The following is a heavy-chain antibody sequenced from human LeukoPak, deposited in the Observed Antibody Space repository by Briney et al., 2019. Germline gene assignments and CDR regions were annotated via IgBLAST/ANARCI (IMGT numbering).Heavy chain of an antibody. Sequence: GESLKISCKGSGYSFTTYWIGLVRQMPGKGLEWMGIIYPGDSDTRYSPSFQGQVTISADKSISTAYLQWRSLKASDTAMYYCARRGLEWSMDNWGQGTLVTVSS. CDR3: ARRGLEWSMDN. D-gene: IGHD3-3*01. CDR2: IYPGDSDT. CDR1: GYSFTTYW. J-gene: IGHJ4*02. V-gene: IGHV5-51*01.